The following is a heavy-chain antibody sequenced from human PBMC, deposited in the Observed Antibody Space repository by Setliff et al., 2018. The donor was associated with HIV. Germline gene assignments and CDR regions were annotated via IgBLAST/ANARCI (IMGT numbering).Heavy chain of an antibody. J-gene: IGHJ6*03. CDR1: GFSLSTSGVC. Sequence: SGPTLVNPTQTLTLTCTFSGFSLSTSGVCVGWIRQPPGKALEWLALIYWEDDKRYSPSLKSRLTITKDTSKNQVVLTMTNMDPVDTATYYCAHILHDPPSHFYYYFYMDVWGKGTTVTVSS. CDR3: AHILHDPPSHFYYYFYMDV. V-gene: IGHV2-5*02. CDR2: IYWEDDK.